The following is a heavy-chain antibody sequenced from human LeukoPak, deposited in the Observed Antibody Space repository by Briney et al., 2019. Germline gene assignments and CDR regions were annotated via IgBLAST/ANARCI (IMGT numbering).Heavy chain of an antibody. CDR3: ARGLQLTTVTPDF. Sequence: SQTLSLTCTVSGGSISSGGYYWSWIRQHPGKGLEWIGYIYYSGSTYYNPSLKSRVTISVDTSKNQFSLKLSSVTAADTAVYYCARGLQLTTVTPDFWGQGTLVTVSS. J-gene: IGHJ4*02. CDR2: IYYSGST. D-gene: IGHD4-17*01. V-gene: IGHV4-31*03. CDR1: GGSISSGGYY.